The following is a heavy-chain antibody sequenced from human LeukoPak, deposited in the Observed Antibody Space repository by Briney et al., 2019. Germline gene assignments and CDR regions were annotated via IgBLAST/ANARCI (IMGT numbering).Heavy chain of an antibody. D-gene: IGHD3-22*01. CDR3: ARDLPDYDSSGYYLFSYYYYGMDV. Sequence: GGSLRLSCAASGFTFSSYAMSWVRQAPGEGLEWVSAISGSGGSTYYADSVKGRFTISRDNAKNSLYLQMNSLRAEDTAVYYCARDLPDYDSSGYYLFSYYYYGMDVWGQGTTVTVSS. J-gene: IGHJ6*02. V-gene: IGHV3-23*01. CDR2: ISGSGGST. CDR1: GFTFSSYA.